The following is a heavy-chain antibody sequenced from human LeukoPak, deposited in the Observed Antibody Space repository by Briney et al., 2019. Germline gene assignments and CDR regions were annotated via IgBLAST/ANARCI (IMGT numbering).Heavy chain of an antibody. CDR3: ARGKSATAPDSNWYHDL. J-gene: IGHJ2*01. D-gene: IGHD6-13*01. CDR2: INPNSGGT. CDR1: GYY. Sequence: ASVKVSCKASGYYMHWVRQAPGHGLEWMGWINPNSGGTKYAQKFQGRVTMTRDTSISTAYMELSRLRSDDTAVYYCARGKSATAPDSNWYHDLWGRGTLVTVSS. V-gene: IGHV1-2*02.